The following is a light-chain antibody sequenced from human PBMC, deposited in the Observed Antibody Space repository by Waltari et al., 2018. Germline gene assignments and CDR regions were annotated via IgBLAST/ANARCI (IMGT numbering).Light chain of an antibody. Sequence: QSALTQPASVSGSPGQSITVSCTGSRSDVATYNLVSWYQLHPGKAPKLLIYEVNQRPSGVSTRFSASKSDNTASLTVSGLQAEDEADYYCSSYAGPHSVVFGGGTKVTVL. CDR3: SSYAGPHSVV. J-gene: IGLJ2*01. CDR1: RSDVATYNL. CDR2: EVN. V-gene: IGLV2-23*02.